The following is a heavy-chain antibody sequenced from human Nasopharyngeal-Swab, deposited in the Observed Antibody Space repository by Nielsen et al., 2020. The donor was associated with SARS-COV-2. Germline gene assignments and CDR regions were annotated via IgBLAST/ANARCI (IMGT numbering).Heavy chain of an antibody. D-gene: IGHD3-10*01. V-gene: IGHV1-18*01. CDR3: AREGAMVRSYGMDV. Sequence: WVRQAPGQGLEWMEWISGYNGKTNYAEKFQDRVTMTTDTSTYTAYMELRSLRSDDTAMYYCAREGAMVRSYGMDVWGQGTTVTVSS. J-gene: IGHJ6*02. CDR2: ISGYNGKT.